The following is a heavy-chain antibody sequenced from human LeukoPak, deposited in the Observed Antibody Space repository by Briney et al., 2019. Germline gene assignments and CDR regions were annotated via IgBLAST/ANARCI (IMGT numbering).Heavy chain of an antibody. D-gene: IGHD4-23*01. CDR1: GFTFSNYW. V-gene: IGHV3-23*01. Sequence: RTGGSLRLSCAASGFTFSNYWIHWVRQTPGKGLEWVSAIRGSGVDTYYADSVKGRFTISRDDSKNTLYLQMSSLRAEDTAVYYCAKSLVTPSWYFDLWGRGTLITVSS. CDR3: AKSLVTPSWYFDL. CDR2: IRGSGVDT. J-gene: IGHJ2*01.